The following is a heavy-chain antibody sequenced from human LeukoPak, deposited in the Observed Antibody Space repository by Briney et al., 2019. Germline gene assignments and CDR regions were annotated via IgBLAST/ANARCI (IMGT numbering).Heavy chain of an antibody. CDR2: ISSSSSTI. J-gene: IGHJ4*02. CDR3: ASQTRYNWNLEGDY. V-gene: IGHV3-48*01. D-gene: IGHD1-7*01. CDR1: GFTFSSYS. Sequence: GGSLRLSCAASGFTFSSYSMDWVRQAPGKGLEWVSYISSSSSTIYYADSVKGRFTISRDNAKNSLYPQMNSLRAEDTAVYYCASQTRYNWNLEGDYWGQGTLVTVSS.